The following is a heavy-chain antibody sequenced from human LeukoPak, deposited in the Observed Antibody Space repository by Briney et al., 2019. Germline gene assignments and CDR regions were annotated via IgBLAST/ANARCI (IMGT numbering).Heavy chain of an antibody. CDR1: GYTFTGYY. D-gene: IGHD4-17*01. CDR3: ARALYDYGDYNYYYYYYMDV. CDR2: MNPHRGDT. V-gene: IGHV1-8*03. J-gene: IGHJ6*03. Sequence: ASVKVSCKASGYTFTGYYMHWVRQATGQGLEWMAWMNPHRGDTGYAQKFQGRVTITRNTSISTAYMELSSLRSEDTAVYYCARALYDYGDYNYYYYYYMDVWGKGTTVTVSS.